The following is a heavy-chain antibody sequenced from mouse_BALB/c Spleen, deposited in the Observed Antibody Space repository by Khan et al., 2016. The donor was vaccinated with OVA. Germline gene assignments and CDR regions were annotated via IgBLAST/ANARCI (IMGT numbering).Heavy chain of an antibody. CDR3: ARGNYYGYYCDY. Sequence: EVQLQESGPGLVKPSQSLSLTCTVTGYSITSNYAWNWIRQFPGNKLEWMGYISYSDSTSYNPSLKRRISITRDTSQNQFFLQLNSVTTEDTATNYWARGNYYGYYCDYWGQGTTLTVSS. D-gene: IGHD1-1*01. CDR1: GYSITSNYA. J-gene: IGHJ2*01. V-gene: IGHV3-2*02. CDR2: ISYSDST.